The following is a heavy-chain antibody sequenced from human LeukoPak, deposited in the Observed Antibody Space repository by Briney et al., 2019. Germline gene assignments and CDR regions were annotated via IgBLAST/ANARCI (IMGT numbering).Heavy chain of an antibody. D-gene: IGHD6-13*01. J-gene: IGHJ4*02. CDR1: GFTFDDYA. CDR2: ISWNSGSI. CDR3: AKYRGYSSTLDY. V-gene: IGHV3-9*01. Sequence: GGSLRLSCAASGFTFDDYAMHWVRQAPGKGLEWVSGISWNSGSIGYADSVKGRFTISRDNAKNSLYLQMNSLRAEDTALYYCAKYRGYSSTLDYWGQGTLVTVSS.